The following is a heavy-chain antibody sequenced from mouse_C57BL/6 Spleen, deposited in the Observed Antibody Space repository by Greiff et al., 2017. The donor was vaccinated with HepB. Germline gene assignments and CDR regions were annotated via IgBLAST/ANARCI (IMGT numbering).Heavy chain of an antibody. Sequence: QVQLKQSGAELARPGASVKLSCKASGYTFTSYGISWVKQRTGQGLEWIGEIYPRSGNTYYNEKFKGKATLTADKSSSTAYMELRSLTSEDSAVYFCAREITTAGDYWGQGTSVTVSS. D-gene: IGHD1-2*01. V-gene: IGHV1-81*01. CDR2: IYPRSGNT. CDR1: GYTFTSYG. J-gene: IGHJ4*01. CDR3: AREITTAGDY.